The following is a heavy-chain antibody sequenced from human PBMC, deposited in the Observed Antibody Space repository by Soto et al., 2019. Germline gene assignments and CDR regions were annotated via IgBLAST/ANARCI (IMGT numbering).Heavy chain of an antibody. Sequence: QVQLVESGGGVVQPGRSLRLSCAASRFTFSNYAMHWVRQAPGKGLEWVAVIWSDGSNKYYADSVKGRFTISRDNSKKTLYLQMSSLRAEDTAVYYCARDNWNYVSAFDIWGQGTMVTVSS. V-gene: IGHV3-33*01. D-gene: IGHD1-7*01. CDR2: IWSDGSNK. J-gene: IGHJ3*02. CDR3: ARDNWNYVSAFDI. CDR1: RFTFSNYA.